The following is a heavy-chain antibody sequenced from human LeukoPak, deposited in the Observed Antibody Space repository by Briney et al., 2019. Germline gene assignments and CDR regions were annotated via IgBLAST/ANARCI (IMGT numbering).Heavy chain of an antibody. J-gene: IGHJ4*02. D-gene: IGHD2-15*01. CDR1: GSSFTTYW. V-gene: IGHV5-51*01. Sequence: GAPLKISSKGPGSSFTTYWIGWVRRMPGKGLEWMGSIYPGDSDTRYSPSFQGQVTISADKSISTAYLQWSSLKASDTAMYYCARARFCSGGSCYAEYWGQGTLVTVSS. CDR2: IYPGDSDT. CDR3: ARARFCSGGSCYAEY.